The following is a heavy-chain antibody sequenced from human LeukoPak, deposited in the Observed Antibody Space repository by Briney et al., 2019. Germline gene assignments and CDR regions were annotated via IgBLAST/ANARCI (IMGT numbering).Heavy chain of an antibody. Sequence: GGSLRLSCAASGFTFSSYAMSWVRQAPGEGLEWVSLLSGRGRHTNYADSVKGRFTISTDNSKNTLILQMNSLRADDTAVYYCAKSIMGTAGLLDNWGQGTLVTVSS. CDR2: LSGRGRHT. CDR3: AKSIMGTAGLLDN. D-gene: IGHD5-18*01. CDR1: GFTFSSYA. V-gene: IGHV3-23*01. J-gene: IGHJ4*02.